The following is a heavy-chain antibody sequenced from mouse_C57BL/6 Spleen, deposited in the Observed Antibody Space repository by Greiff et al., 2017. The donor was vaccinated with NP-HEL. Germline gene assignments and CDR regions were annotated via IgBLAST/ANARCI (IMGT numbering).Heavy chain of an antibody. CDR1: GYAFSSSW. V-gene: IGHV1-82*01. Sequence: VQLQQSGPELVKPGASVKISCKASGYAFSSSWMNWVKQRPGKGLEWIGRIYPGDGDTNYNGKFKGKATLTADKSSSTAYMQLSSLTSEDSAVYFCARQIYYYGSSWYFDVWGTGTTVTVSS. CDR3: ARQIYYYGSSWYFDV. J-gene: IGHJ1*03. CDR2: IYPGDGDT. D-gene: IGHD1-1*01.